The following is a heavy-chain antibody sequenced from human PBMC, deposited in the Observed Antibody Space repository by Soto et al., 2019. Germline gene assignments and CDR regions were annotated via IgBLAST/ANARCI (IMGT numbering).Heavy chain of an antibody. D-gene: IGHD3-3*01. J-gene: IGHJ6*02. CDR2: ISYDGSDK. Sequence: PGGSLRLSCAGSGFTFSSYGMHWVRQAPGKGLEWVAVISYDGSDKYYGDSVKGRFTISRDDSKNTLYLQMNSLRVEDTAIYYCAKTAGFWSGYFYYYGMDVWGQGTTVTVSS. CDR1: GFTFSSYG. CDR3: AKTAGFWSGYFYYYGMDV. V-gene: IGHV3-30*18.